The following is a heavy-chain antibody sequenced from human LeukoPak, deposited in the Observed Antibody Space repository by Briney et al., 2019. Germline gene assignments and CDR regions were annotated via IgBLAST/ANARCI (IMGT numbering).Heavy chain of an antibody. CDR3: ATKQWLAPPPDS. CDR2: INTDGTVT. V-gene: IGHV3-74*01. J-gene: IGHJ4*02. CDR1: GLTFSKYW. D-gene: IGHD6-19*01. Sequence: AGGSLRLSCAASGLTFSKYWMLWVRQAPGKGLESVSRINTDGTVTTYADSVKGRFTVSRDNADNTMFLPMNSVRDEDTAVYYCATKQWLAPPPDSWGQGTPVTVSS.